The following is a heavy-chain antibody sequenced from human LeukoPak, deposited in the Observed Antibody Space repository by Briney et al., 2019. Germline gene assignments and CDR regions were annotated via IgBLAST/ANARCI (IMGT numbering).Heavy chain of an antibody. D-gene: IGHD3-22*01. CDR3: AREYYDSSGYFPSLRFDP. V-gene: IGHV4-30-4*01. Sequence: SETLSLTCTVSGGSISSANYYWNWIRQPPGKGLEWIGYISYSGSTHYNPSLKSRATISADTSKNQFSLKLTSMTAADTAVYYCAREYYDSSGYFPSLRFDPWGQGTLVTVSS. CDR1: GGSISSANYY. CDR2: ISYSGST. J-gene: IGHJ5*02.